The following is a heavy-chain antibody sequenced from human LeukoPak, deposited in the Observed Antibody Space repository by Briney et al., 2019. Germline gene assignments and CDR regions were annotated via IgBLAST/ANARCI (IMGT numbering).Heavy chain of an antibody. J-gene: IGHJ4*02. CDR2: IHSSGST. Sequence: SETLSLTCTVSGGSLSGHFWSWFRRPPGKGLENIGYIHSSGSTNYNPSYKSRVTVSLEMSKNQFSLSLSSVTAADTAVYYCAIDPGDTDWYNFDFWGQGILGTVSS. CDR3: AIDPGDTDWYNFDF. CDR1: GGSLSGHF. V-gene: IGHV4-59*11. D-gene: IGHD3-9*01.